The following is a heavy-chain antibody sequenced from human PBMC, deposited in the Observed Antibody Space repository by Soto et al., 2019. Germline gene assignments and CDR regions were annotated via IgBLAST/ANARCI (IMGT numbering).Heavy chain of an antibody. CDR2: IRSKANSYAT. D-gene: IGHD3-22*01. V-gene: IGHV3-73*01. CDR3: TRHGPMIGYGMDV. CDR1: GFTFSDHY. J-gene: IGHJ6*02. Sequence: GGSLRLSCVASGFTFSDHYMDWVRQAPGKGLEWVGRIRSKANSYATAYAASVKGRFTISRYDSKNTAYLQMNSLKTEDTVVYYCTRHGPMIGYGMDVWGQGTTVTV.